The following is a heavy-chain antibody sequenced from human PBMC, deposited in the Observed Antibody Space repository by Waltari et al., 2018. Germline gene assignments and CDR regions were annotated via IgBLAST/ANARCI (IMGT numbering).Heavy chain of an antibody. CDR1: GGSFSGYY. CDR3: ARGPTPGYFDL. CDR2: INHSGST. V-gene: IGHV4-34*01. J-gene: IGHJ2*01. Sequence: QVQLPQWGAGLLKPSETLSLTCAVYGGSFSGYYWSWIRQPPGKGLEWIGEINHSGSTNYNPSLKSRVTISVDTSKNQFSLKLSSVTAADTAVYYCARGPTPGYFDLWGRGTLVTVSS.